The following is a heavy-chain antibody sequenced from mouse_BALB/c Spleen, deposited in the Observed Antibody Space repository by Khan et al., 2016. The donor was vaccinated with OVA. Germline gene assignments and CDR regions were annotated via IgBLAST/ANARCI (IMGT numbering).Heavy chain of an antibody. CDR3: ARTLYGSGYDYAMDY. CDR2: INTYTGEP. Sequence: QIQLVQPGPELKKPGETVKISCKASGYIFTNYGMTWVKQAPGKGLKWMGWINTYTGEPTYADDFKGRFAFSLETSANTAYLQINNLNNEDTATXFCARTLYGSGYDYAMDYWGQGASVTISS. D-gene: IGHD1-1*01. CDR1: GYIFTNYG. V-gene: IGHV9-3-1*01. J-gene: IGHJ4*01.